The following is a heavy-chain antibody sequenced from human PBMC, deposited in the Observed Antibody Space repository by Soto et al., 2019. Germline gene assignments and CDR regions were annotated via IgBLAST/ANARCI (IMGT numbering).Heavy chain of an antibody. J-gene: IGHJ6*02. CDR3: TSGLYKTGNQYYYYYGMAV. CDR1: GFTFGDYA. D-gene: IGHD1-1*01. CDR2: IRSKAYGGTT. V-gene: IGHV3-49*03. Sequence: GGSLRLACTASGFTFGDYAMSWFRQAPGKGLEWVGFIRSKAYGGTTEYAASVKGRFTISRDDSKSIAYLQMNSLKTEDTAVYYCTSGLYKTGNQYYYYYGMAVWGQGTKVTVSS.